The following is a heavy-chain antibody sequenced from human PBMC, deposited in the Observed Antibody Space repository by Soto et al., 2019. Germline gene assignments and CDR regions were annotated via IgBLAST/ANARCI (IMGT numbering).Heavy chain of an antibody. CDR1: GDSVSSNIEA. V-gene: IGHV6-1*01. Sequence: SQTLSLTCAISGDSVSSNIEAWLWIRQSPSRGLEWLGRTYFRSKWYNEYAPSVKSRITITPDTSKNQFSLQLNSVTPEDAALYYCARGVAIRGPCSGDSCHYNFDSWGQASQLTVFS. CDR3: ARGVAIRGPCSGDSCHYNFDS. J-gene: IGHJ4*02. D-gene: IGHD2-15*01. CDR2: TYFRSKWYN.